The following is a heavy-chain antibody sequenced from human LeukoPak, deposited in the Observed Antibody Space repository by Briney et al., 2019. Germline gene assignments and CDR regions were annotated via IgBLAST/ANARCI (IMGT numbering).Heavy chain of an antibody. CDR3: ARGQKYRNGYTVTELGSGYFAY. D-gene: IGHD5-18*01. J-gene: IGHJ4*02. CDR1: GGSISSYY. Sequence: SETLSLTCSVSGGSISSYYWNWIRQTPGKGLEWIGYIYYSGRTNYNPSLKSRVTISVDTSKNQFSLTLSSVTTADTAVYYCARGQKYRNGYTVTELGSGYFAYWGQGTLVTVSS. CDR2: IYYSGRT. V-gene: IGHV4-59*01.